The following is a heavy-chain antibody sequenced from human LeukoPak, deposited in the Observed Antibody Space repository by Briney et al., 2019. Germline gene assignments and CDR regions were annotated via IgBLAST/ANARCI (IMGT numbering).Heavy chain of an antibody. CDR2: ISISGGST. J-gene: IGHJ5*02. CDR1: GFSFITYA. CDR3: AKDRDLLFAHCWFDL. D-gene: IGHD3-10*01. Sequence: GGSPRLSCAAPGFSFITYATSWVRHAPGKRLGWASGISISGGSTYYADSVKGRFTISRDNSKNTLYLQMNRLRAEDTAVYYCAKDRDLLFAHCWFDLWGQGTLVTVSS. V-gene: IGHV3-23*01.